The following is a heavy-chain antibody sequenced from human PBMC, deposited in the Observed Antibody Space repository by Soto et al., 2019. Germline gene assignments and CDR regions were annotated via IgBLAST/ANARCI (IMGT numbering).Heavy chain of an antibody. CDR3: AIRTGYSSGWFSYYYGMDV. Sequence: SETLSLTCTVSGGSISSSSYYWGWIRQPPGKGLKWIGSIYYSGSTYYNPSLKSRVTISVDTSKNQFSLKLSSVTAADTAVYYCAIRTGYSSGWFSYYYGMDVWGQGTTVTVSS. CDR2: IYYSGST. D-gene: IGHD6-19*01. CDR1: GGSISSSSYY. V-gene: IGHV4-39*01. J-gene: IGHJ6*02.